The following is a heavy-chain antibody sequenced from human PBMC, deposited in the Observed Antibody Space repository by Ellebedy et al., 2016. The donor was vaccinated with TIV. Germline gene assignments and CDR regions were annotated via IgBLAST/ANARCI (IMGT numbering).Heavy chain of an antibody. D-gene: IGHD2/OR15-2a*01. V-gene: IGHV3-23*01. CDR3: AKAPTAIFAHFYYYYYYMDV. J-gene: IGHJ6*03. CDR1: GFTFSSYA. CDR2: ISGSGGST. Sequence: GESLKISCAASGFTFSSYAMSWVRQAPGIRLEWVSAISGSGGSTHYVDSVRGRFTISRDNSKNTLYLQMTSLRAEDTAVYYCAKAPTAIFAHFYYYYYYMDVWGKGTTVTVSS.